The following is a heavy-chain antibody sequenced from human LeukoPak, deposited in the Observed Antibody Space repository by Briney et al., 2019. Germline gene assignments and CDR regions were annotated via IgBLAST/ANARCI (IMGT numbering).Heavy chain of an antibody. CDR1: GFTFGDYA. V-gene: IGHV3-49*04. CDR3: TRVPYGDYYDSSGHYYPFDY. J-gene: IGHJ4*02. D-gene: IGHD3-22*01. Sequence: GGSLRLSCTASGFTFGDYAMSWVRQAPGKGLEWVGFIRSKAYGGTTEYAASVKGRFTISRDDSKSIAYLQMNSLKTEDTAVYYCTRVPYGDYYDSSGHYYPFDYWGQGTLVTVSS. CDR2: IRSKAYGGTT.